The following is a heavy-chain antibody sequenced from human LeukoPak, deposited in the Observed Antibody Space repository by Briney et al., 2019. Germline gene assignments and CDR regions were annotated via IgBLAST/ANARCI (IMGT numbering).Heavy chain of an antibody. V-gene: IGHV3-33*08. J-gene: IGHJ6*02. D-gene: IGHD3-10*01. CDR3: ARFPGSGSYFVDYYYGMDV. CDR1: GFTFSSYG. CDR2: IWYDGSNK. Sequence: GGSLRLSCAASGFTFSSYGMHWVRQAPDKGLEWVAVIWYDGSNKYYADSVKGRFTISRDNSKNTLYLQMNSLRAEDTAVYYCARFPGSGSYFVDYYYGMDVWGQGTTVTVSS.